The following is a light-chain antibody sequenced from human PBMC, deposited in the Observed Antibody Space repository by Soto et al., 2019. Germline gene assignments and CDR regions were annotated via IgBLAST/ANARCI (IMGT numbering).Light chain of an antibody. Sequence: QSVLTQPPSASGTPGQRVTISCSGSNSNIGSKYVYWYQQLPGTAPKLLLYRNNQRPSGVPDGFSGSKSGTSASLAISGLRYEDEADYYCAAWDNSLVGGPAFGGGTKVTVL. CDR3: AAWDNSLVGGPA. CDR2: RNN. CDR1: NSNIGSKY. V-gene: IGLV1-47*01. J-gene: IGLJ2*01.